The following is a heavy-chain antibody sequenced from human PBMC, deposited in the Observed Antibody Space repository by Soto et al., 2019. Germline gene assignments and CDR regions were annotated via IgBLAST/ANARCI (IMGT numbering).Heavy chain of an antibody. V-gene: IGHV1-18*04. D-gene: IGHD6-6*01. CDR1: GYTFTNYG. J-gene: IGHJ6*02. CDR2: ISTYNGDT. Sequence: QVQLVPSGAAVKKPGASVTVSCKASGYTFTNYGINWVRLAPGQGLEWMGWISTYNGDTHYAQKIQGRVTLTTDTSATTAYMELRSMRSDGSAVYYCASGVWSSTSPMSYYFYYGLDVWGQGTTVTVSS. CDR3: ASGVWSSTSPMSYYFYYGLDV.